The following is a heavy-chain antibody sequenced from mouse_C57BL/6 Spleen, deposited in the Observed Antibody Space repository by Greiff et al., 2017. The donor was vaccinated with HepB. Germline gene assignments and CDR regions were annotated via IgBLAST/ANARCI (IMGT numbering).Heavy chain of an antibody. D-gene: IGHD1-1*01. CDR3: ARIYGSSSG. J-gene: IGHJ1*03. CDR1: GYTFTDYY. Sequence: VVEPGASVKISCKASGYTFTDYYMNWVKQSHGKSLEWIGDINPNNGGTSYNQKFKGKATLTVDKSSSTAYMELRSLTSEDSAVYYCARIYGSSSGWGTGTTVTVSS. V-gene: IGHV1-26*01. CDR2: INPNNGGT.